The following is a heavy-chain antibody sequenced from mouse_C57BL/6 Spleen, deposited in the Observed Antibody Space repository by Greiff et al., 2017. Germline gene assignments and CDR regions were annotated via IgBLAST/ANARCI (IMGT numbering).Heavy chain of an antibody. J-gene: IGHJ4*01. CDR1: GYSITSGYY. Sequence: EVKLMESGPGLVKPSQSLSLTCSVTGYSITSGYYWNWIRQFPGNKLEWMGYISYDGSNNYNPSLKNRISITRDTSKNQFFLKLNSVTTEDTATYYCARALYDYDEDYYAMDYWGQGTSVTVSS. D-gene: IGHD2-4*01. V-gene: IGHV3-6*01. CDR2: ISYDGSN. CDR3: ARALYDYDEDYYAMDY.